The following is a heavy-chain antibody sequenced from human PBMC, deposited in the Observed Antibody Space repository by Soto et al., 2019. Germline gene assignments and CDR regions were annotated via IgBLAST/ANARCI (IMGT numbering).Heavy chain of an antibody. Sequence: EVQLVESGGGLVQPGGSLRLSCAASGFTFSSYSMNWVHQAPGKGLEWVSYISSSSSTIYYADSVKGRFTISRDNAKNSLYLQMNSLRDEDTAVYYCAREGGYDWGGNAFDIWGQGTMVTVSS. D-gene: IGHD5-12*01. CDR3: AREGGYDWGGNAFDI. CDR2: ISSSSSTI. J-gene: IGHJ3*02. CDR1: GFTFSSYS. V-gene: IGHV3-48*02.